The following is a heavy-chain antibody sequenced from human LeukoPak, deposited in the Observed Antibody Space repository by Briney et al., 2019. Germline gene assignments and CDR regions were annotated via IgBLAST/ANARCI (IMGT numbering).Heavy chain of an antibody. V-gene: IGHV3-23*01. D-gene: IGHD6-19*01. CDR1: GFTFSTYA. CDR3: AREPRYSSGGGYYFDY. CDR2: ITGSGSST. Sequence: GGSLRLSCAASGFTFSTYAMNWVRQAPGKGLEWVSAITGSGSSTFYADSVKGRFTISRDNSKNTLYLQMNSLRAEDTAVYYCAREPRYSSGGGYYFDYWGQGTLVTVSS. J-gene: IGHJ4*02.